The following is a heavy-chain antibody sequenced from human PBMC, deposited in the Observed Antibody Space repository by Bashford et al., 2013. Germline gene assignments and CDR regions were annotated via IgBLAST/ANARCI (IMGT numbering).Heavy chain of an antibody. CDR1: GYTLTELS. CDR3: ARDPEGVYGMDD. J-gene: IGHJ6*02. CDR2: FDPEDGET. D-gene: IGHD1-14*01. V-gene: IGHV1-24*01. Sequence: ASVKVSCKVSGYTLTELSMHWVRQAPGKGLEWMGGFDPEDGETIYAQKFQGRVTMTEDTSTDTAYMELSSLRSEDTAVYYCARDPEGVYGMDDWGQGTMVTVSS.